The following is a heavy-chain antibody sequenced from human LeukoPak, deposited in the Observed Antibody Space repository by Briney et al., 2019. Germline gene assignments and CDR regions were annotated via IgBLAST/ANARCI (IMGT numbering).Heavy chain of an antibody. CDR1: GFTFSTYA. CDR3: AKVNDFWSDYYTSGD. V-gene: IGHV3-23*01. D-gene: IGHD3-3*01. CDR2: ISHSGTNT. Sequence: GFLRLSCAASGFTFSTYAMSWVRQAPGKGLEWVSAISHSGTNTYHADSVKGRFTISRDNSKSTLYLQMNSLRAEDTAVYYCAKVNDFWSDYYTSGDWGQGTLVTVSS. J-gene: IGHJ4*02.